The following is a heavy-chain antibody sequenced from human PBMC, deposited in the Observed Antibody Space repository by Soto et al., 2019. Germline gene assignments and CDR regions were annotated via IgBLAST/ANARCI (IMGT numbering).Heavy chain of an antibody. J-gene: IGHJ6*02. CDR2: INPNSGGT. D-gene: IGHD1-26*01. CDR1: GYTFTGYY. V-gene: IGHV1-2*02. CDR3: ARLGYYYYYGMDV. Sequence: ASVKVSCKASGYTFTGYYMHWVRQAPGQGLEWMGWINPNSGGTNYAQKFQGRVTMTRDTSISTAYMELSRLRPDDTAVYYCARLGYYYYYGMDVWGQGTTVTVSS.